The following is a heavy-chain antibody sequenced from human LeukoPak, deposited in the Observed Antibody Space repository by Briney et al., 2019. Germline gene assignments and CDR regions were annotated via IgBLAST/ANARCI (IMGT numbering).Heavy chain of an antibody. Sequence: ASVKVSCKGSGYTFGRYDINWVRKATGQGLEWMGWMNPGSGNTGYAQKFQGRVTMTRDTSISTAYMELSGLRSEDTAVYSCARLSETAAYYYTTGYYYLGYWGQGTLVTVDS. D-gene: IGHD3-3*01. V-gene: IGHV1-8*01. CDR1: GYTFGRYD. J-gene: IGHJ4*02. CDR3: ARLSETAAYYYTTGYYYLGY. CDR2: MNPGSGNT.